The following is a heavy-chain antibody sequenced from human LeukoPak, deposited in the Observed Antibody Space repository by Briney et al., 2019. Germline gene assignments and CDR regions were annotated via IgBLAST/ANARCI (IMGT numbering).Heavy chain of an antibody. CDR2: VSYSGTT. Sequence: PSETLSLTCTVFGGSISPYYWSWVRQPPGKGLEWIGYVSYSGTTDYNPSLKSRVIISIDMSKNQFSLRLRSVTAADTAVYYCARDNDRYGRIDYWGQGTQVTVSS. D-gene: IGHD5-18*01. V-gene: IGHV4-59*01. CDR1: GGSISPYY. J-gene: IGHJ4*02. CDR3: ARDNDRYGRIDY.